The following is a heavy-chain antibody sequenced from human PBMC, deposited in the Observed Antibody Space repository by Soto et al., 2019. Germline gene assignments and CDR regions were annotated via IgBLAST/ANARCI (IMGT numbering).Heavy chain of an antibody. CDR2: INTYNGDT. CDR1: GYTFPNNG. D-gene: IGHD3-10*01. J-gene: IGHJ6*04. V-gene: IGHV1-18*01. CDR3: ARVIWSMNVMDV. Sequence: QVQLVQSGTEVKKPGASVKVSCKASGYTFPNNGFSWVRQAPGQGLEWVGWINTYNGDTNYAQKVQDRVTMTTDTSTSTAYMELRSLRSDDTAVYYCARVIWSMNVMDVWGEGTTVTVSS.